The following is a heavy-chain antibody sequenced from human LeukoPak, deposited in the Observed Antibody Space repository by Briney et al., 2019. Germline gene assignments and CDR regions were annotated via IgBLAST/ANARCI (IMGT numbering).Heavy chain of an antibody. V-gene: IGHV3-23*01. CDR3: AKVPYSDYGSGRPPFMDA. CDR2: LSDSGGDT. Sequence: GGSLRLSCAASGFTFATYAMSRVPQAPGKGLEGFSTLSDSGGDTYYADSVKGRFTISRDNSKNTLYLQMNSLRAEDTAVYYCAKVPYSDYGSGRPPFMDAWGQGTTVAISS. CDR1: GFTFATYA. J-gene: IGHJ6*02. D-gene: IGHD3-10*01.